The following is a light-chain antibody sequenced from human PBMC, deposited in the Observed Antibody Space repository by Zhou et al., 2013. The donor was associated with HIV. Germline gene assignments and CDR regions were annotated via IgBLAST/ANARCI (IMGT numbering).Light chain of an antibody. CDR2: KAS. CDR3: QQCNSYPYT. CDR1: QSISSW. V-gene: IGKV1-5*03. Sequence: DIQMTQSPSTLSASVGDRVTITCRASQSISSWLAWYQQKPGKVPKLLIYKASSLESGVPSRFSGSGSGTEFTLTISSLQPDDFATYYCQQCNSYPYTFGQGTKLEIK. J-gene: IGKJ2*01.